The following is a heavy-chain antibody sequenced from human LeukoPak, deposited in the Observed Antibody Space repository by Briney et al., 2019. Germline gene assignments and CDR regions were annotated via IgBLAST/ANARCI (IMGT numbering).Heavy chain of an antibody. CDR2: INPSGGST. D-gene: IGHD2-15*01. V-gene: IGHV1-46*03. Sequence: GASVKVSCKASGGTFSSYAISWVRQAPGQGLEWMGIINPSGGSTSYAQKFQGRVTMTRDTSTSTVYMELSSLRSEDTAVYYCVREVVAASYYFDYWGQGTLVTVSS. J-gene: IGHJ4*02. CDR3: VREVVAASYYFDY. CDR1: GGTFSSYA.